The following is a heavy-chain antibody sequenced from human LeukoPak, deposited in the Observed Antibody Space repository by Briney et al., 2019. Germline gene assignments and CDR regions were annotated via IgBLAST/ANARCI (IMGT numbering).Heavy chain of an antibody. CDR1: GYTFTSYD. D-gene: IGHD3-10*01. Sequence: GASVKVSCKASGYTFTSYDINWVRQATGQGLEWMGWMNPNSGNTGYAQKFQGRVTMTRNTSISTAYMELSSLRSEDTAVYYCARGSSFLWFGDYYYGMDVWGQGTTVTVSS. V-gene: IGHV1-8*01. J-gene: IGHJ6*02. CDR3: ARGSSFLWFGDYYYGMDV. CDR2: MNPNSGNT.